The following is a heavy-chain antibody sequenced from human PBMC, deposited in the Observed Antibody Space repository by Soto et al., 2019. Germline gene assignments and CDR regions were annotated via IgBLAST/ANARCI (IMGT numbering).Heavy chain of an antibody. CDR2: IYHSGST. D-gene: IGHD3-10*02. V-gene: IGHV4-4*02. CDR3: ASVRGGYYYAMDV. J-gene: IGHJ6*02. CDR1: GGSIISNNW. Sequence: SETLSLTCAVSGGSIISNNWWSWVRHPPGKGLEWIGEIYHSGSTNYNPSLKSRVTISVDKSKNQFSLKLSSVTAADTAVYYCASVRGGYYYAMDVWGQGTTVT.